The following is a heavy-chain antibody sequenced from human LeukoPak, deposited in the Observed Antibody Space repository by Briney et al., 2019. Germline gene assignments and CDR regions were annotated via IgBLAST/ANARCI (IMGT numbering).Heavy chain of an antibody. Sequence: ASVRVSCKASGYTFTSYGISWVRQAPGQGLEWMGWISAYNGNTNYAQKLQGRVTMTTDTSTSTAYMELGSLRSDDTAVYYCARENPQLGYCSSTSCHPFDYWGQGTLVTVSS. CDR1: GYTFTSYG. CDR3: ARENPQLGYCSSTSCHPFDY. CDR2: ISAYNGNT. V-gene: IGHV1-18*04. J-gene: IGHJ4*02. D-gene: IGHD2-2*01.